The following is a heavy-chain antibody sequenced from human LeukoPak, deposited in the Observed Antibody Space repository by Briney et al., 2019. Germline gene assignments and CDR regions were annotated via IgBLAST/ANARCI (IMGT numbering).Heavy chain of an antibody. V-gene: IGHV3-30*18. CDR1: GFTFSSYG. CDR3: AKDKWSGWSNFDY. D-gene: IGHD6-19*01. Sequence: GRSLRLSCAAPGFTFSSYGMHWVRQAPGKGLEWVAVISYDGSNKYYADSVKGRFTISRDNSKNTLYLQMNSLRAEDTAVYYCAKDKWSGWSNFDYWGQGTLVTVSS. CDR2: ISYDGSNK. J-gene: IGHJ4*02.